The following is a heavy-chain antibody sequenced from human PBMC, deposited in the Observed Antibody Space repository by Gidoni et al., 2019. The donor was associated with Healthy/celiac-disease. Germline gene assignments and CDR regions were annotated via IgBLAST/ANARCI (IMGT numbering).Heavy chain of an antibody. D-gene: IGHD2-15*01. J-gene: IGHJ1*01. CDR3: ARPSGYCSGGSCYSANFQH. CDR2: INHSGST. V-gene: IGHV4-34*01. Sequence: QVQLPQWGAGLLKPSETLSLTCAVYGGSFSGYYWSWIRQPPGKGLEWSGEINHSGSTNYNPSLKSRVTISVDTSKNQFSLKLSSVTAADTAVYYCARPSGYCSGGSCYSANFQHWGQGTLVTVSS. CDR1: GGSFSGYY.